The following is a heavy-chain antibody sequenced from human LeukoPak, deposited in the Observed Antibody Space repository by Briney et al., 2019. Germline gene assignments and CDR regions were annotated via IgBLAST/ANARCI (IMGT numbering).Heavy chain of an antibody. D-gene: IGHD4-17*01. CDR2: IYSGGST. V-gene: IGHV3-66*01. CDR1: GFTVSSNY. CDR3: AREGDDYGDHGAFDI. Sequence: GGSLRLSCAASGFTVSSNYMSWARQAPGKGLEWVSVIYSGGSTYYADSVKGRFTISRDNSKNTLYLQMNSLRAEDTAVYYCAREGDDYGDHGAFDIWGQGTMVTVSS. J-gene: IGHJ3*02.